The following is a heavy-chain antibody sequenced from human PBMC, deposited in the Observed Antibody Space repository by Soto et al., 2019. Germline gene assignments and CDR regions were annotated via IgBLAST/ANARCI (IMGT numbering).Heavy chain of an antibody. CDR3: ARRGPRDTITIFGVVKSWFDP. CDR2: INDSGST. CDR1: GGSFSGYI. J-gene: IGHJ5*02. D-gene: IGHD3-3*01. V-gene: IGHV4-34*01. Sequence: PSETLSLTCAVYGGSFSGYIWSWIRQPPGKGLEWIGEINDSGSTNYNPSLKSRVTISLDTSKNQFSLKLSSVTAADTALYYCARRGPRDTITIFGVVKSWFDPWGQGTLVTVSS.